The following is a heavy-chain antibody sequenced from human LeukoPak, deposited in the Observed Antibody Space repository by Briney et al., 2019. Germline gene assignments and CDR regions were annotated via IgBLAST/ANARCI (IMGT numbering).Heavy chain of an antibody. Sequence: AGGSLRLSCVASGFTFSNYAMHWVRQAPGKGLEWVALISHDGSTKYYVDSVKGRFTISRDDSKNTLQLQMNSLSEEATDLYYCAKDYGGYYDSRLYYYGMDAWGQWTTVTVSS. V-gene: IGHV3-30*04. J-gene: IGHJ6*02. D-gene: IGHD3-22*01. CDR1: GFTFSNYA. CDR2: ISHDGSTK. CDR3: AKDYGGYYDSRLYYYGMDA.